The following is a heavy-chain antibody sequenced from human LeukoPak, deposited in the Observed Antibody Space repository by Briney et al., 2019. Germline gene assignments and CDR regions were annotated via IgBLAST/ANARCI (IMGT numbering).Heavy chain of an antibody. Sequence: SETLSLTCTVSGGSISSSSYYWGWIRQPPGKGLEWIGSIYYSGSTYYNPSLKSRVTISVDTSKNQFSLKLSSVTAADTAVYYCASGYVTYWYFDLWGRGTLVTVSS. CDR1: GGSISSSSYY. V-gene: IGHV4-39*07. J-gene: IGHJ2*01. D-gene: IGHD5-12*01. CDR3: ASGYVTYWYFDL. CDR2: IYYSGST.